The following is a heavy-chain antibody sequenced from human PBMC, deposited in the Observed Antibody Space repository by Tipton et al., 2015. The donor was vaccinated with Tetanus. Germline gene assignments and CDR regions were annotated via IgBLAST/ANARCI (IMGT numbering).Heavy chain of an antibody. Sequence: SLRLSCAGSGFLISSYAMNWVRQVPGEGLEWVSGVSASGNTNYADSVDGRFTISRDNAKNTLYLQMNSLRAEDTAVYYCARSASPFDYWGQGTLVTVSS. CDR3: ARSASPFDY. V-gene: IGHV3-23*01. J-gene: IGHJ4*02. CDR1: GFLISSYA. CDR2: VSASGNT.